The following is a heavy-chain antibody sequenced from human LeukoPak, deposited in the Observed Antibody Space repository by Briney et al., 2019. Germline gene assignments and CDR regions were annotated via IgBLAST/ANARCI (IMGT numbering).Heavy chain of an antibody. CDR1: GFTFDDYA. V-gene: IGHV3-9*01. CDR2: ISWNSGSI. CDR3: AKDGGRRLTMVRGPDY. Sequence: PGGSLRLSCAASGFTFDDYAMHWVRQAPGKGLEWVSGISWNSGSIGYADSVKGRFTISRDNAKNSLYLQMNSLRAEDTALYYCAKDGGRRLTMVRGPDYWGQGTLVTVSS. J-gene: IGHJ4*02. D-gene: IGHD3-10*01.